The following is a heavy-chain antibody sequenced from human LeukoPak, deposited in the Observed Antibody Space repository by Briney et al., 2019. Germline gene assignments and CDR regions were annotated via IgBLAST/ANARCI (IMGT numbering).Heavy chain of an antibody. CDR3: ARLGVGGVAAELDHDAFDI. CDR1: GYSFTSYW. CDR2: IYPGDSDT. D-gene: IGHD6-13*01. V-gene: IGHV5-51*01. Sequence: GESLKISCKGSGYSFTSYWIGWVRQMPGKGLEWMGIIYPGDSDTRYSPSFQGQVTISADKSISTAYLQWSSLKASDTAMYYCARLGVGGVAAELDHDAFDIWGQGTMVTVSS. J-gene: IGHJ3*02.